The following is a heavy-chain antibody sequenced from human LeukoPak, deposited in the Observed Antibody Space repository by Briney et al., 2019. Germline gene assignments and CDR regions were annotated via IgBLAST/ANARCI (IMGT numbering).Heavy chain of an antibody. CDR1: GDSVSSNIAA. J-gene: IGHJ4*02. V-gene: IGHV6-1*01. CDR2: TYYRSKWYN. D-gene: IGHD3-9*01. Sequence: SQTLSLTCAISGDSVSSNIAAWNWIRQSLSRGLEWLGRTYYRSKWYNDYAISVKSRISINPDTSKNQFALQVNSVTPEDTAVYYCGREDGTGYTDYWGQGTLVTVSS. CDR3: GREDGTGYTDY.